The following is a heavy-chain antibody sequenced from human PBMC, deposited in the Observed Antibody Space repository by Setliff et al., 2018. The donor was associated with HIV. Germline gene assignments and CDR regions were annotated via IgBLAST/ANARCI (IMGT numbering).Heavy chain of an antibody. J-gene: IGHJ6*03. CDR3: ARHVVVFGVVIIVDYYMDV. CDR1: GHSISSSNYY. D-gene: IGHD3-3*01. Sequence: PSETLSLTCTVSGHSISSSNYYWGWIRQPPGKGLEWIGSIYYSGSTYYNPSLKSRVTISVDTSKNQFSLKLSSVTAADTAVYYCARHVVVFGVVIIVDYYMDVRGKGTTVTVSS. V-gene: IGHV4-39*01. CDR2: IYYSGST.